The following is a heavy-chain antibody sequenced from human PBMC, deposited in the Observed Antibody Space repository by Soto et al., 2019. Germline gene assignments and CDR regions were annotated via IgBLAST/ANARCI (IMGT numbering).Heavy chain of an antibody. CDR1: GGSISSGDYY. CDR2: IYYSGST. V-gene: IGHV4-30-4*01. D-gene: IGHD2-15*01. Sequence: SETLSLTCTVSGGSISSGDYYWSWIRQPPGKGLEWIGYIYYSGSTYYNPSLKSRVTISVDTSKNQFSLKLSSVTAADTAVYYCARARGARDFDYWGQGTLVTGSS. J-gene: IGHJ4*02. CDR3: ARARGARDFDY.